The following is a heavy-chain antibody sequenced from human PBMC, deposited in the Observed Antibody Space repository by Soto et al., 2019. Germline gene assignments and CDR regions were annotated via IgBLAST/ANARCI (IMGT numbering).Heavy chain of an antibody. D-gene: IGHD3-22*01. CDR3: ARGRDYYDSSGYYYY. V-gene: IGHV3-53*01. CDR1: GFTVSSNY. Sequence: VGSLRLSCAASGFTVSSNYMSWVRRAPGKGLEWVSVIYSGGSTYYADSVKGRFTISRDNSKNTLYLQMNSLRAEDTAVYYCARGRDYYDSSGYYYYWGQGTLVTVSS. CDR2: IYSGGST. J-gene: IGHJ4*02.